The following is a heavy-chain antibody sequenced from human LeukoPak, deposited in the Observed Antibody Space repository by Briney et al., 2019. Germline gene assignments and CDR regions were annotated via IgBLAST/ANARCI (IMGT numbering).Heavy chain of an antibody. CDR1: GFTFSSYA. CDR3: ARRGYSGYDIDY. J-gene: IGHJ4*02. CDR2: ISGSGGST. V-gene: IGHV3-23*01. D-gene: IGHD5-12*01. Sequence: GGSLRLSCAASGFTFSSYAMSWVRQAPGKGLEWVSAISGSGGSTYYADSVKGRFTISRDNSKNTLYLQMNSLRAEDTAVYYCARRGYSGYDIDYWGQGTLVTVSS.